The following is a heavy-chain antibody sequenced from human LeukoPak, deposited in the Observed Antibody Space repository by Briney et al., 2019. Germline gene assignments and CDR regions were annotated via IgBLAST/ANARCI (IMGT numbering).Heavy chain of an antibody. CDR1: GGTFSSYA. CDR2: ISGQHGKT. CDR3: AKGRYSSGWSPSYDY. Sequence: ASVKVSCKASGGTFSSYAISWVRQAPGQGLEWMGWISGQHGKTTYAQKFQDRVTMTRDTSTSTVYMELSSLRFEGTAMYYCAKGRYSSGWSPSYDYWGQGTLVTVSS. J-gene: IGHJ4*02. D-gene: IGHD6-19*01. V-gene: IGHV1-18*01.